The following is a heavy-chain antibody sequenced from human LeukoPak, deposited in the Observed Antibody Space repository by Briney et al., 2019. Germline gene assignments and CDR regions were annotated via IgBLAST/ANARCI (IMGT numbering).Heavy chain of an antibody. CDR2: ISGSGGST. D-gene: IGHD1-26*01. J-gene: IGHJ4*02. CDR3: ARRGIVGATMLRYPPYYFDY. V-gene: IGHV3-23*01. CDR1: GFTFSNYA. Sequence: HPGGSLRLSCAASGFTFSNYAINWVRQAPGKGLEWVSTISGSGGSTYYADSVKGRFTISRDNSKNTLYLQMNSLRAEDTAVYYCARRGIVGATMLRYPPYYFDYWGQGTLVTVSS.